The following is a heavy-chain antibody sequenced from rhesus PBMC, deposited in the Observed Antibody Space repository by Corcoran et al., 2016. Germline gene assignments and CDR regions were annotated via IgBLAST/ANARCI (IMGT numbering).Heavy chain of an antibody. CDR2: ISRFSNDS. CDR1: GVSITNHW. V-gene: IGHV4-80*01. J-gene: IGHJ4*01. D-gene: IGHD2-21*01. CDR3: VKNTGHMGHAYDF. Sequence: QVQLQESGPGLVKPSETLLLTCAVSGVSITNHWWSWIRQPPGKGMEWMGEISRFSNDSYCNSSVKSRVTISKEVSKNQFYLRMAFVSAADTAGYYCVKNTGHMGHAYDFWGQGLRVTVSS.